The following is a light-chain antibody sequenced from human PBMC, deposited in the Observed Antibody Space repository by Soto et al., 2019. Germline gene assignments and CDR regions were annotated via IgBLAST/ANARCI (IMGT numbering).Light chain of an antibody. J-gene: IGLJ1*01. CDR3: NSYTSSSTYV. CDR2: DVT. V-gene: IGLV2-14*03. Sequence: QSVLTQPASVSGSPGQSITISCTGTSSDVGGFNYVSWYQQHPGKAPKLMMYDVTNRPSGVSYRFSGSKSSNTASLTISGLQAEDEADYYCNSYTSSSTYVFGTGTKVTVL. CDR1: SSDVGGFNY.